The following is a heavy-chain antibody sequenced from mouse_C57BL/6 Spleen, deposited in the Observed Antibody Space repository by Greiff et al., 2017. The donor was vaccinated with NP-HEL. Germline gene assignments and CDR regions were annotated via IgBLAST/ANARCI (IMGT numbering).Heavy chain of an antibody. D-gene: IGHD2-3*01. CDR1: GFNIKDDY. J-gene: IGHJ1*03. CDR3: TTGDGYPQWYFDV. V-gene: IGHV14-4*01. CDR2: IDPENGDT. Sequence: VQLQQSGAELVRPGASVKLSCTASGFNIKDDYMHWVKQRPEQGLEWIGWIDPENGDTEYASKFQGKATITADTSSNTAYLQLSSLTSEDTAVYYCTTGDGYPQWYFDVWGTGTTVTVSS.